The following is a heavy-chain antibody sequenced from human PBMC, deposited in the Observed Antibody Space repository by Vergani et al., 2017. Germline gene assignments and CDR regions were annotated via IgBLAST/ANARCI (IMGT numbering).Heavy chain of an antibody. CDR2: IYYSGST. Sequence: QVQLQESGPGLVKPSETLSLTCTVSGGSVSSGSYYWSWIRQPAGKGLEWIGYIYYSGSTNYNPSLKSRVTISVDTSKNQFSLKLSSVTAADTAVYYCAREREPRVGAQRDYYYYMDVWGKGP. CDR3: AREREPRVGAQRDYYYYMDV. V-gene: IGHV4-61*10. D-gene: IGHD1-26*01. J-gene: IGHJ6*03. CDR1: GGSVSSGSYY.